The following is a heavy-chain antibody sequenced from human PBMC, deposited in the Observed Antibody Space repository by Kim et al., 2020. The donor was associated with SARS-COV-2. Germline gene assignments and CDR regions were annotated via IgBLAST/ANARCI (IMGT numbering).Heavy chain of an antibody. CDR1: GYLFTGYY. CDR3: ARDLPSFGSGSFYGY. CDR2: INPNSGGT. J-gene: IGHJ4*02. Sequence: ASVKVSCNTSGYLFTGYYIHWVRQAPGQGLEWMGWINPNSGGTNYAQKFQGRVTMTRDTSISTAYMELTRLRSDDTALYYCARDLPSFGSGSFYGYWGQGTLVTVSS. V-gene: IGHV1-2*02. D-gene: IGHD3-10*01.